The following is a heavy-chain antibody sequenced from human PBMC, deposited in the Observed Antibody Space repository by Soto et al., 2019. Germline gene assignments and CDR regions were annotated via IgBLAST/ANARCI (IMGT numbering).Heavy chain of an antibody. CDR3: ARDLYYESSGYYWFDP. Sequence: SETLSLTCTVSGASVNSNPYYWTWIRQPPGKGLEWIGYVSYSGSTNYNPSLKSRVTISLDTSKNQFSLKMSSVTAADTAVYYCARDLYYESSGYYWFDPWGQGTLVTVSS. CDR1: GASVNSNPYY. D-gene: IGHD3-22*01. V-gene: IGHV4-61*01. CDR2: VSYSGST. J-gene: IGHJ5*02.